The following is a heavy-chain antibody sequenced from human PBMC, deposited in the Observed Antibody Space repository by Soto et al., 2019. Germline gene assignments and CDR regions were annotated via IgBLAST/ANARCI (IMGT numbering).Heavy chain of an antibody. Sequence: QVQLVESGGGVVQPGRSLRLSCVGSGFIFSNNGMHWVRQTPGKGLEWVAFMAYDGSDTFYADSVKGRFTTSRDNSKNTLFLNMSNLRAEYTAMYYRTIVRVADSALDHWGQGTLVTVSS. CDR2: MAYDGSDT. J-gene: IGHJ4*02. V-gene: IGHV3-30*03. CDR1: GFIFSNNG. CDR3: TIVRVADSALDH. D-gene: IGHD3-10*02.